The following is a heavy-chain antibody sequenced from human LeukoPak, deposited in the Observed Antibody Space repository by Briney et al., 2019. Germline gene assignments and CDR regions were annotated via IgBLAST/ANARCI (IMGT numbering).Heavy chain of an antibody. CDR3: ARAYSDYDDYFDN. CDR1: GFTFSSYW. D-gene: IGHD5-12*01. V-gene: IGHV3-7*01. Sequence: GSLRLSCAASGFTFSSYWMSWVRQAPGRGLEWVAIIKQDGSEKYYVDSVKGRFTISRDNAKNSLYLQMNSLRAEDTAVYYCARAYSDYDDYFDNWGQGTLVTVSS. CDR2: IKQDGSEK. J-gene: IGHJ4*02.